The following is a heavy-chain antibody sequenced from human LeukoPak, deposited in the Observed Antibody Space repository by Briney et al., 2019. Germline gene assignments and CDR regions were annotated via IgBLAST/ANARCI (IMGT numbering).Heavy chain of an antibody. V-gene: IGHV3-48*03. J-gene: IGHJ4*02. CDR1: GFTFSSYE. CDR3: ARELYSGTNNY. D-gene: IGHD1-26*01. CDR2: ISSSGSNI. Sequence: GGSLRLSCAASGFTFSSYEMNWVRQAPGKGLEWVSYISSSGSNIYYADSVKGRFTISRDNAKNSLYLQMNSLRAEDTAVYYCARELYSGTNNYWSQGTLATVSS.